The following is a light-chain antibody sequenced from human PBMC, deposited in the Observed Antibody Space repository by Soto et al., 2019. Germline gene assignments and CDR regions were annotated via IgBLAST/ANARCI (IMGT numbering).Light chain of an antibody. CDR2: GAS. V-gene: IGKV1-39*01. CDR1: QTIGTY. J-gene: IGKJ2*01. CDR3: QQSYSAPRT. Sequence: DIQMTQSPSSLPASVGDRISITCRASQTIGTYLSWYQQKPGKAPKLLIYGASNLQSGVPSRFSGSGSETRFTRTVSSLQPEDFATYYCQQSYSAPRTFGQGTKVEIE.